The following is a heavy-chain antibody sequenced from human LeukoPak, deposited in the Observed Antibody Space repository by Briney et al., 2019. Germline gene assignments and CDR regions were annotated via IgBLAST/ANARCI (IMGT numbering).Heavy chain of an antibody. J-gene: IGHJ4*02. Sequence: GGSLRLSCAASGFSFSRSSMGWVRQAPGKGLERVSSITASSTYIYYADSVKGRFTISRDNVEKSVYLQMNSLRAEDTAVYYCAREYYYDENAGNYWGQGTLVTVSS. D-gene: IGHD3-22*01. CDR2: ITASSTYI. CDR3: AREYYYDENAGNY. CDR1: GFSFSRSS. V-gene: IGHV3-21*01.